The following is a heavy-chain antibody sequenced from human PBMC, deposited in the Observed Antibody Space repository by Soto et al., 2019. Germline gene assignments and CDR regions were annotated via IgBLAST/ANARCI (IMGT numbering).Heavy chain of an antibody. CDR1: GGSVNSDTYY. J-gene: IGHJ4*02. CDR3: ARGEAMILSGYLAS. CDR2: IFYDGTT. Sequence: TLSLTCTVSGGSVNSDTYYWNWIRQHPGKGLEWIGYIFYDGTTYYNPSLKSRVSISVDTSQNQFSLKVNSMTAADTAVYYCARGEAMILSGYLASWGQGTMVTVSS. D-gene: IGHD3-22*01. V-gene: IGHV4-31*03.